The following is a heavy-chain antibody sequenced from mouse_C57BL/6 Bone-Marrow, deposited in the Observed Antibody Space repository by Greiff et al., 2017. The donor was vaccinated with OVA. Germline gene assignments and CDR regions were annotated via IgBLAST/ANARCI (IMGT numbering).Heavy chain of an antibody. CDR1: GFTFSSYG. CDR2: ISSGGSYT. Sequence: DVKLVESGGDLVKPGGSLKLSCAASGFTFSSYGMSWVRQTPDKRLEWVATISSGGSYTYYPDSVKGRFTISRDNAKNTLYLQMSSLKSEDTAMYYCARYYYGSPDYWGQGTTLTVSS. D-gene: IGHD1-1*01. J-gene: IGHJ2*01. CDR3: ARYYYGSPDY. V-gene: IGHV5-6*02.